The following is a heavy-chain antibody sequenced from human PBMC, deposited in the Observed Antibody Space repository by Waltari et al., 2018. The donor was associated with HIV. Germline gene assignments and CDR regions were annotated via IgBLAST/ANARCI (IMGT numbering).Heavy chain of an antibody. D-gene: IGHD3-16*02. V-gene: IGHV3-74*01. Sequence: EVLPVVSGGVLVEPGGSLRLTSAASGFSFSRYWINLVRQAPGKGLVWVSRINSDGSSTSYADSVKGRFTISRDNAKNTLYLQMNSLRAEDTAVYYCARLGYVWGSYRSPRAFDIWGQGTMVTVSS. J-gene: IGHJ3*02. CDR3: ARLGYVWGSYRSPRAFDI. CDR1: GFSFSRYW. CDR2: INSDGSST.